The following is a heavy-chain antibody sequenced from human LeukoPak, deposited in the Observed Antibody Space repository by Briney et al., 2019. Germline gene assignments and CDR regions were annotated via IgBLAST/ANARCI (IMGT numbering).Heavy chain of an antibody. Sequence: ASVKASCKASGYTFTGYYMHWVRQAPGQGLEWMGRINPNSGGTNYAQKFQGRVTMTRDTSISTAYMELSRLRSDDTAVYYCARDRRWARLAVRYFDPLYDYWGQGTLVTVSS. CDR2: INPNSGGT. CDR1: GYTFTGYY. CDR3: ARDRRWARLAVRYFDPLYDY. J-gene: IGHJ4*02. V-gene: IGHV1-2*06. D-gene: IGHD3-9*01.